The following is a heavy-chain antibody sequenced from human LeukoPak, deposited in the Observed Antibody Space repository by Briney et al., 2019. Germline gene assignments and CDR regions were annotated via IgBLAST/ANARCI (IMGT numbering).Heavy chain of an antibody. D-gene: IGHD6-25*01. Sequence: ASVKVSCEASGYPFTGYYMHWVRQAPGQGLKWVGWINPHSGGTNYAQNFQGRVTMTRDTSTSTAYMELSRLKSDDTAVYYCTGLVQVGSGWNILDYWGQGTLVTVSS. V-gene: IGHV1-2*02. CDR3: TGLVQVGSGWNILDY. CDR2: INPHSGGT. CDR1: GYPFTGYY. J-gene: IGHJ4*02.